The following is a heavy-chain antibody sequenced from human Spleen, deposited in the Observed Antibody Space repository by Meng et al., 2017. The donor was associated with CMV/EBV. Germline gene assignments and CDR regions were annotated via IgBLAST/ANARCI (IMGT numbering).Heavy chain of an antibody. V-gene: IGHV4-59*01. J-gene: IGHJ5*02. Sequence: SETLSLTCAVYGGSFSDYYWSWIRQPPGKGLEWIGYIYYSGSTNYNPSLKSRVTISVDTSKNQFSLELSSMTAADTAVYYCARGMATAGAWGQGTLVTVSS. CDR1: GGSFSDYY. D-gene: IGHD2-8*01. CDR2: IYYSGST. CDR3: ARGMATAGA.